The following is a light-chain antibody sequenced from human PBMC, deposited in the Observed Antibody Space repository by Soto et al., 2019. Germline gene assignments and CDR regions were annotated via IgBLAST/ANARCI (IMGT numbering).Light chain of an antibody. CDR1: QSISDR. CDR2: KAS. CDR3: QQYNSYRWT. J-gene: IGKJ1*01. Sequence: DFLMTQSPSTLSASVGDRVTITCRASQSISDRLAWYQQKPGNAPKLLIYKASSLQSGVPSRFSGSGSGTEFTLTIISLPPDDFAMYYCQQYNSYRWTFGQGTKVEIK. V-gene: IGKV1-5*03.